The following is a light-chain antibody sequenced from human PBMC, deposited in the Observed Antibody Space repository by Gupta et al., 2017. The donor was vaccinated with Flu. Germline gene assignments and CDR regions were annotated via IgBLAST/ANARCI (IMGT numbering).Light chain of an antibody. Sequence: GKTARITCCGNNIGSKNVSWYQVKPGRAPVLVIYRDSNRPSGIPARFSGSNSGNTATLTISRAQAGDEADYYCQVWDRSTEDVVFGGGTKLTAL. J-gene: IGLJ2*01. CDR1: NIGSKN. CDR3: QVWDRSTEDVV. V-gene: IGLV3-9*01. CDR2: RDS.